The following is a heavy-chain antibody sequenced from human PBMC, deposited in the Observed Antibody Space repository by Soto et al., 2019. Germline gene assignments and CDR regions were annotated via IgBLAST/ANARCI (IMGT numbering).Heavy chain of an antibody. D-gene: IGHD3-10*01. J-gene: IGHJ4*02. CDR1: GFTFSGDW. CDR3: AKVIGTGIYRGYVDY. V-gene: IGHV3-74*01. Sequence: EVQLVESGGGLVQPGGSLRLSCRDSGFTFSGDWMHWVRQAPGKGLDWVSRIDPYDTGISYADSVKGRFTISRDTSRNTLYLQMNSLRAEDTAIYYCAKVIGTGIYRGYVDYWGQGTLVAVSS. CDR2: IDPYDTGI.